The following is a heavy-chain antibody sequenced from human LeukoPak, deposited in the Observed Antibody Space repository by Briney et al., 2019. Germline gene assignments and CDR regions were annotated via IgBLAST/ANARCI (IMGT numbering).Heavy chain of an antibody. J-gene: IGHJ5*02. D-gene: IGHD4-11*01. CDR3: AKANSNYGDWFDP. CDR1: GFTFSSYG. V-gene: IGHV3-30*18. CDR2: ISYDGSNK. Sequence: GGSLRLSCAASGFTFSSYGMHWVRQAPGKGLEWVAVISYDGSNKYYADSVKGRFTISRDNSKNTLYLQMNSLRAEDTAVYYCAKANSNYGDWFDPWGQGTLVTVSS.